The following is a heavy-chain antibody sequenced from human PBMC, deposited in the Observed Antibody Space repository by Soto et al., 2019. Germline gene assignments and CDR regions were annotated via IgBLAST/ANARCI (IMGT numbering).Heavy chain of an antibody. Sequence: GGSLRLSCAASVFPFSSYGMHWVRQAPGKGLEWVAVIWYDGSNKYYADSVKGRFTISRDNSKNTLYLQMNSLRAEDTAVYYCARDRYYYGSETYYYYMDVWGKGTTVTVSS. V-gene: IGHV3-33*01. CDR2: IWYDGSNK. D-gene: IGHD3-10*01. J-gene: IGHJ6*03. CDR1: VFPFSSYG. CDR3: ARDRYYYGSETYYYYMDV.